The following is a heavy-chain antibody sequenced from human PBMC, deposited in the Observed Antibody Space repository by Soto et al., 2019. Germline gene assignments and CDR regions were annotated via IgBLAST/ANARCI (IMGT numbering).Heavy chain of an antibody. Sequence: GGSLRLSCAASGFTFSSDSMNWVRQAPGKGLEWVSYISSSSSTIYYADSVKGRFTISRDNAKNSLYLQMNSLRAEDTAVYYCARLGYCSSTSCYYYYMDVWGKGTTVTVSS. CDR3: ARLGYCSSTSCYYYYMDV. CDR1: GFTFSSDS. D-gene: IGHD2-2*01. J-gene: IGHJ6*03. V-gene: IGHV3-48*01. CDR2: ISSSSSTI.